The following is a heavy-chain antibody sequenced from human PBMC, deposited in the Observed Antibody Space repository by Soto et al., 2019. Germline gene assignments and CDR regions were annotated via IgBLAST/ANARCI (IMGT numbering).Heavy chain of an antibody. D-gene: IGHD3-3*01. CDR2: ISHDGTNR. J-gene: IGHJ4*02. CDR1: GFAFNIYA. CDR3: ARSSGVPTPDFDY. V-gene: IGHV3-30-3*01. Sequence: PVGPLRLSCAASGFAFNIYAIHWVRQAPGKGLEWGAVISHDGTNRYYTDSVRGRFTISRDNSKNTVYLEMDSLRADDTAVYYCARSSGVPTPDFDYWGQGTLVTVSS.